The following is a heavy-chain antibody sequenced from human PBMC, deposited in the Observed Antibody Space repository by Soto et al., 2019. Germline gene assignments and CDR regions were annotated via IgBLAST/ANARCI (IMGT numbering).Heavy chain of an antibody. CDR2: IHHSGSS. Sequence: PSETLSLTCAVSGGSISSGGYSWSWIRQLPGEGLEWIGYIHHSGSSFDSPSLRGRVTMSIDRSNNQISLKLSSVTAADTAVYYCARQKDSVPHYFDYWGQGVLVTVSS. CDR1: GGSISSGGYS. CDR3: ARQKDSVPHYFDY. V-gene: IGHV4-30-2*01. J-gene: IGHJ4*02. D-gene: IGHD2-21*01.